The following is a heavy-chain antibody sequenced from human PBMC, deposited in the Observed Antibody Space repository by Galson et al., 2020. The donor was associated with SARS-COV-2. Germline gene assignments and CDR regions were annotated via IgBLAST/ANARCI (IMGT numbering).Heavy chain of an antibody. J-gene: IGHJ6*02. CDR1: GFTFSSYG. D-gene: IGHD3-3*01. CDR3: ASSITIFGVAYYYGMDV. V-gene: IGHV3-23*01. Sequence: TGGSLRLSCAASGFTFSSYGMRWVRQAPGKGLEWVSAISGSGGSTYYADSVKGRFIISRDNSKNTLYLQMNSLRAEDTAVYYCASSITIFGVAYYYGMDVWGQGTTVTVSS. CDR2: ISGSGGST.